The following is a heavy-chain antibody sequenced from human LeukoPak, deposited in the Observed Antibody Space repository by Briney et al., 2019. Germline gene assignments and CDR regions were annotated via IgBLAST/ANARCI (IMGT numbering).Heavy chain of an antibody. V-gene: IGHV4-4*07. Sequence: PSETLSLTCIVSGAFSSTDYWNWIRQPAGKGLEWIGCIYSSGYTNYNPSLRRRVALSVDASKNQFPLTASSAPAADTAVYYCPRAPGGGGNYYYHMDVWGKGTTVT. CDR3: PRAPGGGGNYYYHMDV. CDR2: IYSSGYT. CDR1: GAFSSTDY. J-gene: IGHJ6*03. D-gene: IGHD2-15*01.